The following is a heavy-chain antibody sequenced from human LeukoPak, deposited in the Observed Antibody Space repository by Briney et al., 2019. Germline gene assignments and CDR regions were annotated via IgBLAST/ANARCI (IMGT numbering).Heavy chain of an antibody. J-gene: IGHJ4*02. V-gene: IGHV3-73*01. Sequence: GGSLRLSCAASGFTFSGSAMHWVRQASGKGLEWVGRIRSKANNDATAYAASVKGRFTISRDDSKNTAYLQMNSLKTEDTAVYYCTRPDDYGDYWGQGTLVTVSS. CDR1: GFTFSGSA. CDR2: IRSKANNDAT. CDR3: TRPDDYGDY.